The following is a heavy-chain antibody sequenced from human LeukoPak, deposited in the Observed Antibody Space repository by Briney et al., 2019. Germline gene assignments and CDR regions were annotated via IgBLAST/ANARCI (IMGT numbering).Heavy chain of an antibody. CDR2: INHSGST. J-gene: IGHJ4*02. Sequence: PSETLSLTCAVYGGSFSGYYWSWIRQPPGKGLEWIGEINHSGSTNYNPSLKSRVTISVDTSKNQFSLKLSSVTAADTAVYYCARGRQAFGQWLVRPPAVYDYWGQGTLVTVSS. D-gene: IGHD6-19*01. CDR1: GGSFSGYY. V-gene: IGHV4-34*01. CDR3: ARGRQAFGQWLVRPPAVYDY.